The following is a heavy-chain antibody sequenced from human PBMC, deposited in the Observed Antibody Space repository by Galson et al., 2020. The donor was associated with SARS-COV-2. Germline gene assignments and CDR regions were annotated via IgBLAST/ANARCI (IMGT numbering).Heavy chain of an antibody. V-gene: IGHV5-10-1*01. CDR3: ARRHSSGSDY. D-gene: IGHD6-19*01. Sequence: HGESLKISCQGSGYSFTSYWISWVRQMPGKGLEWMGRIDPSDSYTNYSPSFQGHVTISADKSISTAYLQWSSLKASDTAMYYCARRHSSGSDYWGQGTLVTVSS. J-gene: IGHJ4*02. CDR2: IDPSDSYT. CDR1: GYSFTSYW.